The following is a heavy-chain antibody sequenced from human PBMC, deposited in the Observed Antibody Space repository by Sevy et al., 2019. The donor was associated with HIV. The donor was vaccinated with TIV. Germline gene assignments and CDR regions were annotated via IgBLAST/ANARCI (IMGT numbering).Heavy chain of an antibody. J-gene: IGHJ6*03. CDR2: IYYSGST. CDR1: GGSISSYY. CDR3: AREIVVVPAAMGALHHYYYMDV. D-gene: IGHD2-2*01. Sequence: SETLSLTCTVSGGSISSYYWSWIRQPPGKGLEWIGYIYYSGSTNYNPSLKSRVTISVDTSKNQFSLKLSSVTAADTAVYYCAREIVVVPAAMGALHHYYYMDVWGKGTTVTVSS. V-gene: IGHV4-59*01.